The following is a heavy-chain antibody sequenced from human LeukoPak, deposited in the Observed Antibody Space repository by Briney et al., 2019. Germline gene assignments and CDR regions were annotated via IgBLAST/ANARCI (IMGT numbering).Heavy chain of an antibody. D-gene: IGHD3-22*01. CDR3: ASAPNYYDSSSYYLANAFDI. J-gene: IGHJ3*02. CDR1: GGTFSSYA. Sequence: ASVKVSCKASGGTFSSYAISWVRQAPGQGLEWMGGIIPIFGTANYAQKFQGRVTITADESTSTAYMELSSLRSEDTAVYYCASAPNYYDSSSYYLANAFDIWGQGTMVTVSS. CDR2: IIPIFGTA. V-gene: IGHV1-69*13.